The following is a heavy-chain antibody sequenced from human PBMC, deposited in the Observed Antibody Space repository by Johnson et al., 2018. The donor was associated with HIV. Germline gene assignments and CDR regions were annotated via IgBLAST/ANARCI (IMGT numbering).Heavy chain of an antibody. CDR1: GLSFSNFG. J-gene: IGHJ3*01. D-gene: IGHD6-13*01. Sequence: QVQLVESGGGVVQPGKSLTLSCVASGLSFSNFGIHWVRQAPGKGPEWVAVISFDGNLKKYADSVKGRFPISRDNSKNTLYLQMSSLRAEDTAMYYCARDGESQQLPLGDAFDVWGQGTMVTVSS. V-gene: IGHV3-33*08. CDR2: ISFDGNLK. CDR3: ARDGESQQLPLGDAFDV.